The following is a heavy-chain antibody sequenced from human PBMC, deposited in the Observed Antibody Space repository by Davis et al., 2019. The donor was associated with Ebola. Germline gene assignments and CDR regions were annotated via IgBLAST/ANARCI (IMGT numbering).Heavy chain of an antibody. V-gene: IGHV1-18*04. Sequence: ASVKVSCKTSGYTFTNYGITWVRQAPGQGLEWMGWINPHNGNTNYAQSVQGRVTMTTDTSTSTAYMEVGILRSDDTAVYYCARAQFPTTSDHWGQGTLVTVSS. J-gene: IGHJ4*02. CDR3: ARAQFPTTSDH. CDR2: INPHNGNT. D-gene: IGHD1-1*01. CDR1: GYTFTNYG.